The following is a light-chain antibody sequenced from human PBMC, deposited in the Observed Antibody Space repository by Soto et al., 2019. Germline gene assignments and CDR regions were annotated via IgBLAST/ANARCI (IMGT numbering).Light chain of an antibody. V-gene: IGLV2-14*01. CDR3: CSYSSTSTLV. J-gene: IGLJ1*01. CDR1: SSDVGGYEF. CDR2: EVS. Sequence: QSVLTQPASVSGSHGQSITIACTGTSSDVGGYEFVSWYRHHPGKAPQLIIYEVSNRPSGVSNRFSGSKSGNTASLTISGLQAEDEAHYYCCSYSSTSTLVFGTGTKLTVL.